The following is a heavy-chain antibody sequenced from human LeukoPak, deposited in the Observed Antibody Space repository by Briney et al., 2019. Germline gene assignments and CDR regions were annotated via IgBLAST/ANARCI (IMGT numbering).Heavy chain of an antibody. CDR2: IWYDGSNK. CDR1: GFTFSSYG. Sequence: GRSLRLSCAASGFTFSSYGMHWVRQAPGKGLEWVAVIWYDGSNKYYADSVKGRFTISRDNSKNTLYLQMNSLRAEDTAVYYCARDRTRSSTVTSAFDYWGQGTLVTVSS. D-gene: IGHD4-17*01. CDR3: ARDRTRSSTVTSAFDY. J-gene: IGHJ4*02. V-gene: IGHV3-33*01.